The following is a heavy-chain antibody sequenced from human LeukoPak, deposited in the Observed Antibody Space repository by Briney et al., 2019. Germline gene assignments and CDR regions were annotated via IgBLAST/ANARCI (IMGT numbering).Heavy chain of an antibody. CDR2: ISAYNGNT. CDR3: ARDQEQWLSNWFDP. V-gene: IGHV1-18*01. CDR1: GYTFTSYG. Sequence: ASVKVSCKASGYTFTSYGISWVRQAPGQGLEWMGWISAYNGNTNYAQKLQGRVTMTTDTSTSTAYMELRSLRSDDTAVCYCARDQEQWLSNWFDPWGQGTLVTVSS. J-gene: IGHJ5*02. D-gene: IGHD6-19*01.